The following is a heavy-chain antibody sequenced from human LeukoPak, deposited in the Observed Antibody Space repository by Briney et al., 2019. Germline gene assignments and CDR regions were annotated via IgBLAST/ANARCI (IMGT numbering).Heavy chain of an antibody. D-gene: IGHD1-7*01. V-gene: IGHV5-10-1*01. CDR1: GYIFTSYW. CDR2: IDRSDSYT. J-gene: IGHJ6*04. Sequence: GESLKICCKCSGYIFTSYWISWGRQMPGKLLECMGSIDRSDSYTNYSPSFQGHVTISADKSITTAYLQWSSLKLRDTAMYYCARRVDEELRSMHSGGMDVWGKGTTVTVSS. CDR3: ARRVDEELRSMHSGGMDV.